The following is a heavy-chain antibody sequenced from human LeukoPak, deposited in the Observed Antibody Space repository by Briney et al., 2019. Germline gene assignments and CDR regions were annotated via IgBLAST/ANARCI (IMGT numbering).Heavy chain of an antibody. J-gene: IGHJ4*02. Sequence: SETLSLTCTVSGYSISSGYYWGWIRQPPGKGLEWIGSIYHSGSTYYNPSLKSRVTISVDTSKNQFSLKLSSVTAADTAVYYCARLFGNIVATIWGQGTLVTVSS. D-gene: IGHD5-12*01. CDR3: ARLFGNIVATI. CDR1: GYSISSGYY. V-gene: IGHV4-38-2*02. CDR2: IYHSGST.